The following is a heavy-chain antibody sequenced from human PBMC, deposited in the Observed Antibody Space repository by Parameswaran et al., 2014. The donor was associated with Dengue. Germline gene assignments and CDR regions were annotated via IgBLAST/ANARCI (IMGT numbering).Heavy chain of an antibody. CDR3: ARGYDFWSGYYLVSYYYMDV. V-gene: IGHV1-8*01. CDR2: MNPNSGNT. Sequence: WVRQAPGQGLEWMGWMNPNSGNTGYAQKFQGRVTMTRNTSISTAYMELSSLRSEDTAVYYCARGYDFWSGYYLVSYYYMDVWGKGTTVTVSS. D-gene: IGHD3-3*01. J-gene: IGHJ6*03.